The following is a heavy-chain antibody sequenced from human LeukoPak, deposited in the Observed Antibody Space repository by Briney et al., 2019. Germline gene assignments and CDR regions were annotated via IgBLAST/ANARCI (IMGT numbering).Heavy chain of an antibody. CDR2: ISAYNGNT. V-gene: IGHV1-18*01. J-gene: IGHJ6*02. Sequence: GASVKVSCKASGYTFTSYGISWVRQAPGQGLEWMGWISAYNGNTNYAQKLQGRVTMTTDTSTSTAYMELRGLRSDDTAVYYCARDSATVTTLKSYYYYYGMDVWGQGTTVTVSS. CDR3: ARDSATVTTLKSYYYYYGMDV. CDR1: GYTFTSYG. D-gene: IGHD4-17*01.